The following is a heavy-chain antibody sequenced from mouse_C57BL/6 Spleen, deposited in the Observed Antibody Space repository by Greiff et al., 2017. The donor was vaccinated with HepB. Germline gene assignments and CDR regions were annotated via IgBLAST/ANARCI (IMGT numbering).Heavy chain of an antibody. D-gene: IGHD2-1*01. Sequence: VKLVESGPGLVQPSQSLSITCTVSGFSLTSYGVHWVRQSPGKGLEWLGVIWSGGSTDYNAAFISRLSISKDNSKSQVFFKMNSLQADDTAIYYCARGNGNYPYYYAMDYWGQGTSVTVSS. J-gene: IGHJ4*01. V-gene: IGHV2-2*01. CDR1: GFSLTSYG. CDR3: ARGNGNYPYYYAMDY. CDR2: IWSGGST.